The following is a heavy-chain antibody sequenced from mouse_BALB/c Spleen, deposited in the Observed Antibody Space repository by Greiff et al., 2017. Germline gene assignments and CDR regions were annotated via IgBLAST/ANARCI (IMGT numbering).Heavy chain of an antibody. V-gene: IGHV5-6-5*01. CDR1: GFTFSSYA. J-gene: IGHJ4*01. D-gene: IGHD1-1*01. Sequence: EVKVVESGGGLVKPGGSLKLSCAASGFTFSSYAMSWVRQTPEKRLEWVASISSGGSTYYPDSVKGRFTISRDNARNILYLQMSSLRSEDTAMYYCARDYGSDYAMDDWGQGTSVTVSS. CDR2: ISSGGST. CDR3: ARDYGSDYAMDD.